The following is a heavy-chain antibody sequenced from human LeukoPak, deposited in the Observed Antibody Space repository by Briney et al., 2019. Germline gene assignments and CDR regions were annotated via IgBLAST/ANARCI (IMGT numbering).Heavy chain of an antibody. D-gene: IGHD6-6*01. J-gene: IGHJ3*02. Sequence: PSETLSLTCAVYGGSFSGYYWSWIRQPPGKGLEWIGEINHSGSTNYHPSLKSRVTISVDTSKNQFSLKLSSVTAADTAVYYCARVYSSSSGKAFDIWGQGTMVTVSS. CDR2: INHSGST. CDR1: GGSFSGYY. V-gene: IGHV4-34*01. CDR3: ARVYSSSSGKAFDI.